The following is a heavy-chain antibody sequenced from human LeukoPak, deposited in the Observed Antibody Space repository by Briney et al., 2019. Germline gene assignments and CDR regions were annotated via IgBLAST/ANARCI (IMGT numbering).Heavy chain of an antibody. V-gene: IGHV4-30-4*01. CDR1: GGSISSGDYY. Sequence: SETLSLTCTVSGGSISSGDYYWSWIRQPPGKGLEWIGYIYYSGSTYYNPSLKSRVTISVDTSKNQFSLKLSSVTATDTAVYYCARCWTGYPYFDYWGQGTLVTVSS. CDR3: ARCWTGYPYFDY. D-gene: IGHD3/OR15-3a*01. CDR2: IYYSGST. J-gene: IGHJ4*02.